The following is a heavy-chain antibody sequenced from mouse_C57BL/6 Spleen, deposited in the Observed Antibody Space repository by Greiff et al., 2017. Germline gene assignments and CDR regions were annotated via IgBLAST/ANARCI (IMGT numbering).Heavy chain of an antibody. Sequence: QVQLKQSGPELVRPGVSVKISCKGSGYTFTDYAMHWAKQSNAKSLEWIGVISTYYGDASYNQKFKDKATMTVDKSSSTAYMELARLTSEDSAVYYCAREDPFITTYAMDYWGQGTSVTVSS. CDR2: ISTYYGDA. CDR1: GYTFTDYA. J-gene: IGHJ4*01. V-gene: IGHV1-67*01. CDR3: AREDPFITTYAMDY. D-gene: IGHD1-1*01.